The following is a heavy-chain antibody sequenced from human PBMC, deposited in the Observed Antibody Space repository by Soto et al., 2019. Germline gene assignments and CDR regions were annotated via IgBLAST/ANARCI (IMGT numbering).Heavy chain of an antibody. J-gene: IGHJ6*02. V-gene: IGHV4-4*07. CDR2: IYTSGST. D-gene: IGHD3-3*01. CDR3: ARDRKSGYITMTYYYYYGMDV. CDR1: GGSISSYY. Sequence: SETLSVTCTVAGGSISSYYWSWIRQPAGKGLEWIGRIYTSGSTNYNPSLKSRVTMSVDTSKNQFSLKLSSVTAADTAVYYCARDRKSGYITMTYYYYYGMDVWGQGTTVTVS.